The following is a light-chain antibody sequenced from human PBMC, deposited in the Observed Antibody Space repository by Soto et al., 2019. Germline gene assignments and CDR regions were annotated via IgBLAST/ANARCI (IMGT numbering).Light chain of an antibody. J-gene: IGLJ2*01. CDR3: CSYAGSSTGV. CDR2: EGS. Sequence: QSALTQPASVSGSPGQSITISCTGTSSDVGSYNLVSWYQQHPGKAPKLIIYEGSKRPSGVSNRFSGSKSGNTASLTISGLLAEDEADYYCCSYAGSSTGVFGGGTQLTVL. V-gene: IGLV2-23*01. CDR1: SSDVGSYNL.